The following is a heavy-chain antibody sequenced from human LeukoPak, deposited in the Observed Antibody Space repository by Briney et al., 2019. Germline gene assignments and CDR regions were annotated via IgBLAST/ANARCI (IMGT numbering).Heavy chain of an antibody. CDR3: ASNFDFWSGPDDY. Sequence: GSLRLSCAASGFTFSSYSMNWVRQAPGKGLEWVSYISSSSSTIYYADSVKGRFTISRDNAKNSLYLQMNSLRAEDTAVYYCASNFDFWSGPDDYWGQGTLVTVSS. CDR1: GFTFSSYS. V-gene: IGHV3-48*01. J-gene: IGHJ4*02. D-gene: IGHD3-3*01. CDR2: ISSSSSTI.